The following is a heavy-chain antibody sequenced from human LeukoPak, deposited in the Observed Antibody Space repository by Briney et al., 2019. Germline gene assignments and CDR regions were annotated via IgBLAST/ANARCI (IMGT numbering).Heavy chain of an antibody. CDR3: ARAYGDYRPASPWHPGGYYYYMDV. Sequence: GASVKVSCKASGYTFTSYGISWVRQAPGQGLEWMGWISAYNGNTNYAQKVQGRVTMTTDTSTSTAYMELRSLRSDDTAVYYCARAYGDYRPASPWHPGGYYYYMDVWGKGTTVTVSS. J-gene: IGHJ6*03. D-gene: IGHD4-17*01. V-gene: IGHV1-18*01. CDR1: GYTFTSYG. CDR2: ISAYNGNT.